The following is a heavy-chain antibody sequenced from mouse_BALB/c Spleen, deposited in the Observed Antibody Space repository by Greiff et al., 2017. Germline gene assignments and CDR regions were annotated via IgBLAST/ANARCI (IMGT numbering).Heavy chain of an antibody. CDR3: ARFYDGSAWFAY. V-gene: IGHV5-17*02. D-gene: IGHD2-3*01. CDR2: ISSGSSTI. Sequence: EVMLVESGGGLVQPGGSRKLSCAASGFTFSSFGMHWVRQAPEKGLEWVAYISSGSSTIYYADTVKGRFTISRDNPKNTLFLQMTSLRSEDTAMYYCARFYDGSAWFAYWGQGTLVTVSA. J-gene: IGHJ3*01. CDR1: GFTFSSFG.